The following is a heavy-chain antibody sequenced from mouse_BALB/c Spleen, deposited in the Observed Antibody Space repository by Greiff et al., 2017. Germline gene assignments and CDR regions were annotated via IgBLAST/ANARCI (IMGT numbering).Heavy chain of an antibody. CDR2: IWAGGST. V-gene: IGHV2-9*02. J-gene: IGHJ2*01. Sequence: VKVVESGPGLVAPSQSLSITCTVSGFSLTSYGVHWVRQPPGKGLEWLGVIWAGGSTNYNSALMSRLSISKDNSKSQVFLKMNSLQTDDTAMYYCASGLPFDSWGQGTTLTVSS. CDR1: GFSLTSYG. CDR3: ASGLPFDS.